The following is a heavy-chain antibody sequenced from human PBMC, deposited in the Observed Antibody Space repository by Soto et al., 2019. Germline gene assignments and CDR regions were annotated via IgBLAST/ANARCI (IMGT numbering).Heavy chain of an antibody. Sequence: PSETLSLTCAVSGGSISSSNWWRWVRQPPGEGVEWIGEIYHSGSTNYNPSLKSRVTISVDKSKNQFSLKLSSVTAADTAVYYCARVIGRSYCGGDCLRAFDIWGQGTMVTVSS. V-gene: IGHV4-4*02. CDR3: ARVIGRSYCGGDCLRAFDI. J-gene: IGHJ3*02. CDR1: GGSISSSNW. D-gene: IGHD2-21*02. CDR2: IYHSGST.